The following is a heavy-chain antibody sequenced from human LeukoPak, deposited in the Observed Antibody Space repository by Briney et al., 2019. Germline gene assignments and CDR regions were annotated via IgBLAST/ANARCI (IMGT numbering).Heavy chain of an antibody. CDR2: IYYSGST. D-gene: IGHD3-22*01. Sequence: SETLSLTCAVYGGSFSGYYWSWIRQPPGKGLEWIGYIYYSGSTNYNPSLKSRVTISVDTSKNQFSLKLSSVTAADTAVYYCASNYTMTRYSFDYWGQGTLVTVSS. CDR3: ASNYTMTRYSFDY. V-gene: IGHV4-59*01. J-gene: IGHJ4*02. CDR1: GGSFSGYY.